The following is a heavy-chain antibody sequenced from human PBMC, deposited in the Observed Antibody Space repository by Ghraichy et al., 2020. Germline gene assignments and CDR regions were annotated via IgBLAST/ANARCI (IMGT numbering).Heavy chain of an antibody. CDR3: AKDFRPNQDYYDSSGYYRDAFDI. CDR2: ISGSGGST. Sequence: LSLTCAASGFTFSSYAMSWVRQAPGKGLEWVSAISGSGGSTYYADSVKGRFTISRDNSKNTLYLQMNSLRAEDTAVYYCAKDFRPNQDYYDSSGYYRDAFDIWGQGTMVTVSS. V-gene: IGHV3-23*01. D-gene: IGHD3-22*01. CDR1: GFTFSSYA. J-gene: IGHJ3*02.